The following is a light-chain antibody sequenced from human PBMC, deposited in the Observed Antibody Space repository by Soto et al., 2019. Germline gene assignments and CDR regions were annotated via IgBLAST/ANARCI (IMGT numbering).Light chain of an antibody. J-gene: IGKJ2*01. CDR2: DAS. Sequence: DIQMTQSPSTLSASVGDRVTITCRASQSISSWLAWYQQKPGKAPKLLIYDASSLESGVPSRFSGSGSGTEFTLTISSLPPDDFATYSCQQYNSYSLPYTFGQGTKLEIK. CDR3: QQYNSYSLPYT. V-gene: IGKV1-5*01. CDR1: QSISSW.